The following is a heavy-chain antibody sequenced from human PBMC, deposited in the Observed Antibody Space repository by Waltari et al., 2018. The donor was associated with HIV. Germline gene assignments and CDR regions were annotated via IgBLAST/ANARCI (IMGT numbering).Heavy chain of an antibody. D-gene: IGHD6-19*01. V-gene: IGHV4-34*02. CDR3: ARHRFTRGNSAWYFLY. Sequence: QVRLQQWGAGLLKPSETLSLTCAVYGGSFSNYYWTWIRQTPEKGLEWIWEINNSGTTDYNPSLNIRLTMAIDTSKNQFALKLNSVTAADTSVYYCARHRFTRGNSAWYFLYWGQGTHVTVSS. CDR1: GGSFSNYY. CDR2: INNSGTT. J-gene: IGHJ4*02.